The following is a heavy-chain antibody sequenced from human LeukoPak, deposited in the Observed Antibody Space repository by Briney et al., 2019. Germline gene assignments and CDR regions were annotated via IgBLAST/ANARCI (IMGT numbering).Heavy chain of an antibody. D-gene: IGHD5-18*01. V-gene: IGHV3-30*18. CDR3: AKALGYYYFDY. CDR2: ISYDGSNK. Sequence: GGSLRLSCAASRFTFSSYGMHWVRQAPGKGLEWVAVISYDGSNKYYADSVKGRFTISRDNSKNTLYLQMNSLRAEDTAVYYCAKALGYYYFDYWGQGTLVTVSS. CDR1: RFTFSSYG. J-gene: IGHJ4*02.